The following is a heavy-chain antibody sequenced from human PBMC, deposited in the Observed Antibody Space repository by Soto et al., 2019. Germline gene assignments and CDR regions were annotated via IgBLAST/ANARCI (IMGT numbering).Heavy chain of an antibody. V-gene: IGHV3-23*01. CDR1: GFTFGSCG. Sequence: EVQLLESGGDLVQPGGSLRLSCVASGFTFGSCGMNWVRQAPGKGLEWVAGVSPHGANTHYADSVRGRVIISRDDSRNTVSLDMNSLRGDDSAVYYCATEGAKTTWNLDYWGQGTVVTVSS. CDR3: ATEGAKTTWNLDY. D-gene: IGHD1-1*01. CDR2: VSPHGANT. J-gene: IGHJ4*02.